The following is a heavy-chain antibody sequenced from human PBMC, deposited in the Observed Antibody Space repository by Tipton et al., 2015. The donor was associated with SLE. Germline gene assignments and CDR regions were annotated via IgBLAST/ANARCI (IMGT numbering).Heavy chain of an antibody. CDR1: GFTFSNAW. V-gene: IGHV3-15*07. Sequence: GSLRLSCAASGFTFSNAWMNWVRQAPGKGLEWVGRIKSKTDGGITDYAAPVKGRFTISRDDSKNTLYLQMKSLKTEDTAVYYCTTTVVTPDYFDYWGQGTLVTVSS. CDR3: TTTVVTPDYFDY. D-gene: IGHD4-23*01. J-gene: IGHJ4*02. CDR2: IKSKTDGGIT.